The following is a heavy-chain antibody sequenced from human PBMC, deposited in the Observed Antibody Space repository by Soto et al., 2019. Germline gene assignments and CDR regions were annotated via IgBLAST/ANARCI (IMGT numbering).Heavy chain of an antibody. CDR2: IRNKPNGYTT. CDR3: TRENILAVAFDY. CDR1: GFSFRDHY. J-gene: IGHJ4*01. D-gene: IGHD6-19*01. V-gene: IGHV3-72*01. Sequence: GGSLRLSCVASGFSFRDHYMDWVRRAPGKGLEWVGRIRNKPNGYTTQYAASAKGRFTISRDDSENSLYLQMTSLKTEDTAVYYCTRENILAVAFDYWG.